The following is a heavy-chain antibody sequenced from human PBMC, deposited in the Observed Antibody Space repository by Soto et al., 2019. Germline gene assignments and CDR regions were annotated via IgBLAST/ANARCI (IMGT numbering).Heavy chain of an antibody. CDR1: GGSISSGDYY. D-gene: IGHD6-13*01. V-gene: IGHV4-31*03. J-gene: IGHJ4*02. CDR3: AREMFSRTWYPGD. Sequence: QVQLQESGPGLVRPSQTLSLTCTVSGGSISSGDYYWSWIRQHPGRVLEWIGYVYYSGITFYHPSLKSRLTISVDTSKNQSYLRLGSVTAADTAVYYCAREMFSRTWYPGDWGQGTLVTVSS. CDR2: VYYSGIT.